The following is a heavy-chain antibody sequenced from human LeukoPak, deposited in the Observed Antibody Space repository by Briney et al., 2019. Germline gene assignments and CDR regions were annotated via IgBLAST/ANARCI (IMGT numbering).Heavy chain of an antibody. V-gene: IGHV1-8*01. CDR2: MNPNSGNT. J-gene: IGHJ5*02. CDR3: ARGFRGWYQGRLEYWFDP. CDR1: GYTFTSYD. D-gene: IGHD6-19*01. Sequence: ASVKVSCRASGYTFTSYDMNWVRHVTGQGLEWMVGMNPNSGNTGYAQKFQGRVTMTKNTSISTAYMELSSLRSEDTAVYYCARGFRGWYQGRLEYWFDPWGQGTLVTVSS.